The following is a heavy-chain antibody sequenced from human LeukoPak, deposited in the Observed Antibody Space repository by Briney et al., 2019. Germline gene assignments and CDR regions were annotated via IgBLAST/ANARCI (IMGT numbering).Heavy chain of an antibody. CDR1: GGSISSGDYY. D-gene: IGHD3-22*01. CDR2: IYYSGST. Sequence: SQTLSLTCTISGGSISSGDYYWSWIRQPPGKGLEWIGYIYYSGSTYYNPSVKSRVTISVDTSKNQFSLKLSSVTAADTAVYYCARARPRHSSGWYWFDPWGQGTLVTVSS. J-gene: IGHJ5*02. V-gene: IGHV4-30-4*01. CDR3: ARARPRHSSGWYWFDP.